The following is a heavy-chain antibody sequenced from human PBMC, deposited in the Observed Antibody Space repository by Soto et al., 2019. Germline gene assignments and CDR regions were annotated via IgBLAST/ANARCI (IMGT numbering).Heavy chain of an antibody. D-gene: IGHD3-22*01. CDR2: IYYSGST. Sequence: SETLSLTCTVSGGSISSYYWGWIRRPPGKGLEWIGSIYYSGSTNYNPSLKSRVTISVDTSKNQFSLKLSSVTAADTAVYYCARVFLDYYDSSGYYWNWFDPWGQGTLVTVSS. CDR1: GGSISSYY. CDR3: ARVFLDYYDSSGYYWNWFDP. J-gene: IGHJ5*02. V-gene: IGHV4-39*07.